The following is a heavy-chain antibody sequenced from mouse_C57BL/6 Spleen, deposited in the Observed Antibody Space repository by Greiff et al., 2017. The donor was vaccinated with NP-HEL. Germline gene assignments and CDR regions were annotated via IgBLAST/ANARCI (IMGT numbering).Heavy chain of an antibody. CDR3: ARGHYDVAYFDY. V-gene: IGHV1-80*01. D-gene: IGHD1-2*01. Sequence: QVQLQQSGAELVKPGASVKISCKASGYAFSSYWMNWVKQRPGKGLEWIGQIYPGDGDTNYNGTFKGKATLTADKSSSTAYMQLSSLTSDDSAVYFCARGHYDVAYFDYWGQGTTLTVSS. CDR2: IYPGDGDT. J-gene: IGHJ2*01. CDR1: GYAFSSYW.